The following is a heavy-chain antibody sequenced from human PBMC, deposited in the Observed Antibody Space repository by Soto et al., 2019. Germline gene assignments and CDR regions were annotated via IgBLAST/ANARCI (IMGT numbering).Heavy chain of an antibody. CDR2: INPNSGGT. CDR3: ARDSTSSGRERKYFQH. CDR1: GYTFTGYY. V-gene: IGHV1-2*02. Sequence: ASVKVSCKASGYTFTGYYMHWVRQAPGQGLEWMGWINPNSGGTNYAQKFQGRVTMTRDTSISTAYMELSRLRSDDTAVYYCARDSTSSGRERKYFQHWGQGTLVTVSS. J-gene: IGHJ1*01. D-gene: IGHD6-19*01.